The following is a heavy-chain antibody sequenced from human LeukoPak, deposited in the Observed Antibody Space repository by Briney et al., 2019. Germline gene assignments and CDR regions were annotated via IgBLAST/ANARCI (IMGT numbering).Heavy chain of an antibody. CDR2: ISSSGSAK. J-gene: IGHJ4*02. CDR3: ARAAHYDSSGYYRPDY. CDR1: GFTVSTNY. Sequence: GGSLRLSCAASGFTVSTNYMNWVRQAPGKGLEWVSYISSSGSAKYYADSVKGRFTISRDNAKNSLDLQMNSLRAEDTAVYYCARAAHYDSSGYYRPDYWGQGTLVTVSS. V-gene: IGHV3-48*03. D-gene: IGHD3-22*01.